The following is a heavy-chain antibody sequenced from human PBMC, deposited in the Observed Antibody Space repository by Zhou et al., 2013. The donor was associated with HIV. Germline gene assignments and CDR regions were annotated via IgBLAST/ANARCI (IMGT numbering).Heavy chain of an antibody. Sequence: QVQLVQSGAEVKKPGSSVKVSCKASGGTFSSYAISWVRQAPGQGLEWMGGIIPIFGTANYAQKFQGRVTITTDESTSTAYMELSSLRSEDTAVYYCARAEFRGSVWGYYYYYYMDVWGKGTTVTVSS. V-gene: IGHV1-69*05. D-gene: IGHD7-27*01. CDR3: ARAEFRGSVWGYYYYYYMDV. J-gene: IGHJ6*03. CDR1: GGTFSSYA. CDR2: IIPIFGTA.